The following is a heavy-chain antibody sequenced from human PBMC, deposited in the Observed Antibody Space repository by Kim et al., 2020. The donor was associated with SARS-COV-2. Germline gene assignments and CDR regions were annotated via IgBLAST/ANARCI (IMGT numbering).Heavy chain of an antibody. V-gene: IGHV3-33*03. CDR3: AKDFRAYYYDSSGLVDV. D-gene: IGHD3-22*01. Sequence: VKGRFTISSDKSKNTLYLQMNSLRAEDTAVYYCAKDFRAYYYDSSGLVDVWGQGTTVTVSS. J-gene: IGHJ6*02.